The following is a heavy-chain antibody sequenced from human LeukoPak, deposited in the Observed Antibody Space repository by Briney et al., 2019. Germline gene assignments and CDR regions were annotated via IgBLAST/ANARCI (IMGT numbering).Heavy chain of an antibody. V-gene: IGHV3-7*03. CDR3: ARSSYSSSSSV. D-gene: IGHD6-6*01. CDR1: GFTLSGFW. Sequence: GGSLRLSCAVSGFTLSGFWMSWSRQAPGKGLEWVASINSDGSEGYYADVVKGRFTISRDNAKNSLCLQINSLRAEDTAVYYCARSSYSSSSSVWGQGTMVTVSS. J-gene: IGHJ3*01. CDR2: INSDGSEG.